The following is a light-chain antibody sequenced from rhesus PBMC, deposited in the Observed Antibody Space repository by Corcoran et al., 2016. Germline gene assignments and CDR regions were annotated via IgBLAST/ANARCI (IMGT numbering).Light chain of an antibody. Sequence: EIVLTQSPGTLSLSPGERATLSCRASQSVSSSLAWYQQKPGQVPGLLIFGVSNRATGIADRFSGSGAGTDFTLTISSLEPEDFAVYYCQQYSNWPLTFGGGTKVEIK. CDR2: GVS. V-gene: IGKV3-42*03. CDR3: QQYSNWPLT. J-gene: IGKJ4*01. CDR1: QSVSSS.